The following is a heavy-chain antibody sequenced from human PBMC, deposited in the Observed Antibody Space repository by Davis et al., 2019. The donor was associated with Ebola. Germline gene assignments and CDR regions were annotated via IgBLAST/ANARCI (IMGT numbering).Heavy chain of an antibody. CDR3: AKRGYGDDFGVKNFEH. J-gene: IGHJ4*02. D-gene: IGHD4-17*01. CDR1: GFSFSRYA. CDR2: ISIIGGST. Sequence: PGGSLRLSCAASGFSFSRYAMSWVRQAPGKGLEWVSGISIIGGSTEYADSVKGRFTISRDNSKDTLYLQMNSLRAEDTAVYYCAKRGYGDDFGVKNFEHWGQGTLVTVSS. V-gene: IGHV3-23*01.